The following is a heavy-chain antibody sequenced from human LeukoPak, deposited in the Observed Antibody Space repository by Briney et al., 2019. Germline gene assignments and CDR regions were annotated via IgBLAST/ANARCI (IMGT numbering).Heavy chain of an antibody. Sequence: ASVKVSCKASGYTFNNHYMYWVRQAPGQGLEWMGVINPSGGSTSYAQKFQGRVTMTRGTSTRTVYMEVNSLRAEDTAVYYCARDLGYCTNGVCHTRFDYWGQGTLVTVSS. CDR1: GYTFNNHY. J-gene: IGHJ4*02. CDR3: ARDLGYCTNGVCHTRFDY. D-gene: IGHD2-8*01. CDR2: INPSGGST. V-gene: IGHV1-46*02.